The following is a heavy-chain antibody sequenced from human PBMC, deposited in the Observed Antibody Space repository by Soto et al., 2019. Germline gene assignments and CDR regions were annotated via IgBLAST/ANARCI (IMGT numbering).Heavy chain of an antibody. V-gene: IGHV4-34*01. D-gene: IGHD2-2*01. J-gene: IGHJ5*02. CDR2: INHSGST. CDR1: GGSFSGYY. CDR3: ARGLGDIVVVPAANKRYNWFDP. Sequence: PSETLSLTCAVYGGSFSGYYWSWIRQPPGKGLEWIGEINHSGSTNYNPSLKSRVTISVDTSKNQFSLKLSSVTAADTAVYYCARGLGDIVVVPAANKRYNWFDPWGQGTLVTVSS.